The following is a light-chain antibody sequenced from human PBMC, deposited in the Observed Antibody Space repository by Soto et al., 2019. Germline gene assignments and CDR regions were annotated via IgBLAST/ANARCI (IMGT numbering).Light chain of an antibody. Sequence: DIVMTQSPDSLAVSLGERATINCKSSQSVLYSSNNKNYLAWYQQKPGQPPKLLIYWASTRESGVPDRFSGSGSGTDFTLTIISLQAEDVAVYYCQQYYSTLWTFGQVTKVVIK. CDR1: QSVLYSSNNKNY. CDR2: WAS. J-gene: IGKJ1*01. CDR3: QQYYSTLWT. V-gene: IGKV4-1*01.